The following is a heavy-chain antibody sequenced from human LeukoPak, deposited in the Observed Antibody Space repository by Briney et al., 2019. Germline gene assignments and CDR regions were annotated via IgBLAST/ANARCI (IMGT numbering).Heavy chain of an antibody. V-gene: IGHV4-59*12. D-gene: IGHD3-9*01. Sequence: SETLSLTCTVSGGSISSYYWSWIRQPPGKGLEWIGYIYYSGSGSTNYNPSLKSRVSISVDTSKNHFSLQLRSVTAADTAVYYCARVRYFDLDYWGQGTLVTVSS. J-gene: IGHJ4*02. CDR2: IYYSGSGST. CDR3: ARVRYFDLDY. CDR1: GGSISSYY.